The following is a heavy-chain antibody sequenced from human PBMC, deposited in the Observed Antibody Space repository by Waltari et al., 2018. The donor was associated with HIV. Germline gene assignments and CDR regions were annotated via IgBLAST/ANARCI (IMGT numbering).Heavy chain of an antibody. D-gene: IGHD3-3*01. Sequence: QVQLQESGPGLVKPSQTLSLPCTVSGGSISSGGYYWSWIRQHPGKGLEWIGYIYYSGSTYYNPSLKSRVTISVDTSKNQFSLKLSSVTAADTAVYYCARHDFWSGYLMRFDYWGQGTLVTVSS. CDR1: GGSISSGGYY. CDR3: ARHDFWSGYLMRFDY. CDR2: IYYSGST. V-gene: IGHV4-31*03. J-gene: IGHJ4*02.